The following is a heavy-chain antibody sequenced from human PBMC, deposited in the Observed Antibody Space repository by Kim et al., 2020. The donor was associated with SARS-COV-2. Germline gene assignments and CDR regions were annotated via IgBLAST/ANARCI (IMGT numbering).Heavy chain of an antibody. CDR1: GFTFSDFF. V-gene: IGHV3-72*01. Sequence: GGSLRLSCAASGFTFSDFFMDWVRQSPGKGLEWIGRSRNRANSYVTEYAASVEDRFRISRDDSQTALYLQMNNLKTEDTAVYYCTRKGDYAHNSKQDAF. CDR3: TRKGDYAHNSKQDAF. CDR2: SRNRANSYVT. D-gene: IGHD1-20*01. J-gene: IGHJ3*01.